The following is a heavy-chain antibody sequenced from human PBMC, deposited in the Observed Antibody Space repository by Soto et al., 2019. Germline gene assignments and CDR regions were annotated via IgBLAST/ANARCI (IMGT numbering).Heavy chain of an antibody. V-gene: IGHV3-23*01. D-gene: IGHD3-3*02. CDR2: ISGNAHAT. Sequence: EVHLLEYAGGLVQPGGSLRISCAASGFIFSDYAMSWVRQAPGKGLEWVSAISGNAHATYYAASVKGRFTISRDNSKNTLYLQMDSLRVEDTARYYCVKDAPQPFSDWGRGTLVTVSS. CDR1: GFIFSDYA. CDR3: VKDAPQPFSD. J-gene: IGHJ4*02.